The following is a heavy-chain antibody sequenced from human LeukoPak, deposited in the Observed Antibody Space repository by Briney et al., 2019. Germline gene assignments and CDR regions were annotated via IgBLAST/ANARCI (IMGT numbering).Heavy chain of an antibody. CDR3: ARGGWFGESPFDY. D-gene: IGHD3-10*01. CDR1: GGSISSSSYY. Sequence: SQTLSLTCSVSGGSISSSSYYWGWIRQPPGKGLECIGSIYYSGSTYYNPSLKSRVTISLDTSKSQFSLKLSSVTAADTAVYYCARGGWFGESPFDYWGQGTLVTVSS. CDR2: IYYSGST. V-gene: IGHV4-39*07. J-gene: IGHJ4*02.